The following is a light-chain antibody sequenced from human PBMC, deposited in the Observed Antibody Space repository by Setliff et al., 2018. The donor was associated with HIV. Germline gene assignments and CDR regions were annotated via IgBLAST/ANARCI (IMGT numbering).Light chain of an antibody. CDR2: STN. V-gene: IGLV8-61*01. CDR1: SGSVSTSNY. CDR3: LLYLSSGIYV. J-gene: IGLJ1*01. Sequence: QTVVTQEPAFSVSPGGTVTLTCGLTSGSVSTSNYPSWYQQTPGQAPRTLIYSTNIRSSGVPDRFSGSIVGYKAALTIAGAQADDESDYFCLLYLSSGIYVFGTGTKVTVL.